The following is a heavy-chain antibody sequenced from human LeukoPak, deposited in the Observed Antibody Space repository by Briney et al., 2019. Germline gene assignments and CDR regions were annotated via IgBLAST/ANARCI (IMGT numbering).Heavy chain of an antibody. CDR1: GGSISSGGYY. CDR3: ARVPPRIAAVED. CDR2: IYYSGST. V-gene: IGHV4-31*03. D-gene: IGHD6-13*01. J-gene: IGHJ4*02. Sequence: SQTLSLTCTVSGGSISSGGYYWSWIRQHPGKGLEWIGYIYYSGSTYYNPSLKSRVTISVDTSKNQYSLKLSSVTAADTAVYYCARVPPRIAAVEDWGQGTLVTVSS.